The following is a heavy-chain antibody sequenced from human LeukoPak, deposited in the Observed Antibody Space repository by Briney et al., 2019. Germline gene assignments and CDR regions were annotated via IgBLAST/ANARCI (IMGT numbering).Heavy chain of an antibody. CDR2: ISGSSSYI. V-gene: IGHV3-21*01. D-gene: IGHD3-10*01. CDR3: ARDAPMVRGVTDY. J-gene: IGHJ4*02. CDR1: GFTFSSYS. Sequence: GESLRLSCAASGFTFSSYSMNWVRQAPGKGLEWVSSISGSSSYINYADSVKGRFTISRDNAQNSLFLQLNSLRAEDTAVYYCARDAPMVRGVTDYWGQGTLVTVSS.